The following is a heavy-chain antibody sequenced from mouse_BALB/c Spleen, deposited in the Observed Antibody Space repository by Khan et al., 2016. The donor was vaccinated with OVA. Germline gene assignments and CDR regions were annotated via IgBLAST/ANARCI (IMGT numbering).Heavy chain of an antibody. CDR2: INPTYGYT. V-gene: IGHV1-7*01. CDR1: GYTFTTYW. J-gene: IGHJ2*01. CDR3: TRDRIDY. Sequence: QVQLQQSGAERAKPGASVKMSCKASGYTFTTYWMHWVKQRPGQGLEWIGYINPTYGYTDYKEKFKERATLSADKSSRTAYMQLSSLASEDAAVYYCTRDRIDYWGQGTTLTVAS.